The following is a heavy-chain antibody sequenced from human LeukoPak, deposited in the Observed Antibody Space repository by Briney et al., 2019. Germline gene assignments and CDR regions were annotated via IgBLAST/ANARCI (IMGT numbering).Heavy chain of an antibody. CDR3: ANARVRYRNNYFHY. J-gene: IGHJ4*02. V-gene: IGHV3-23*01. CDR1: GFTFSSYA. D-gene: IGHD6-6*01. Sequence: GGSLRLSCAASGFTFSSYAMSWVRQAPENGLEWVSTISGSGGGTYYADSVKGRFTISRDDSKNTLYLQINGHIAVRTGVYYCANARVRYRNNYFHYWGQGTLVTVSS. CDR2: ISGSGGGT.